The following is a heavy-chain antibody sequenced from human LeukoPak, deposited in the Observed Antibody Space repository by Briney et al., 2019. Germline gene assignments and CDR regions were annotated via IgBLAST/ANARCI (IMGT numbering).Heavy chain of an antibody. CDR3: ARVEHISGYSHVY. J-gene: IGHJ4*02. CDR2: IIPIFGTA. D-gene: IGHD3-22*01. Sequence: SVKVSCKASGGTFSSYAISWVRQAPGQGLEWMGGIIPIFGTANYAQKLQGRVTMTTDTSTSTAYMELRSLRSEDSAVYYCARVEHISGYSHVYWGQGTLVTVSS. V-gene: IGHV1-69*05. CDR1: GGTFSSYA.